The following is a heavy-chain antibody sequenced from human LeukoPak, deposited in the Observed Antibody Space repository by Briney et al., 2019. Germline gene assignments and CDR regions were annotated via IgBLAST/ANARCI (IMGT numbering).Heavy chain of an antibody. J-gene: IGHJ3*02. CDR1: GFTFSSYA. CDR2: ISYDGGYK. Sequence: GGSLRLSCAASGFTFSSYAMHWVRQAPGKGLEWVTIISYDGGYKYYADSVKGRFTISRDNAKNTLYLQMNSLRAEDTAVYYCARDRQYSSSAPAAFDIWGQGTMVTVSS. CDR3: ARDRQYSSSAPAAFDI. D-gene: IGHD6-13*01. V-gene: IGHV3-30*04.